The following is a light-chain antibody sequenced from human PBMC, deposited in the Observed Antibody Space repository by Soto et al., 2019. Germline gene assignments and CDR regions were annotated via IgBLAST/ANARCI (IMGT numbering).Light chain of an antibody. Sequence: QSVLTQPPSASGSPGQSVTISCTGISSDVGGYNFVSWYQQHPGKAPKLMIYEVSKRPSGVPDRFSGSKSGNTASLTVSGLQADDEADYYCTSYAGSNIPVVFGGGTKLTVL. CDR1: SSDVGGYNF. J-gene: IGLJ2*01. V-gene: IGLV2-8*01. CDR3: TSYAGSNIPVV. CDR2: EVS.